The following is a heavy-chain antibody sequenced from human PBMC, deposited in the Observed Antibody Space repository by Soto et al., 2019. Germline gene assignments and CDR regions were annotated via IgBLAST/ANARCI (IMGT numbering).Heavy chain of an antibody. D-gene: IGHD2-15*01. CDR3: AKDWRGYCSGGSCKYYYYYYGMDV. V-gene: IGHV3-53*05. CDR2: IYSGGST. J-gene: IGHJ6*02. Sequence: GGSLRLSCAASGFTVSSSYMSWVRQAPGKGLEWVSVIYSGGSTFYADSVKGRFTISRDNSRNTLYLQMNSLRAEDTAVYYCAKDWRGYCSGGSCKYYYYYYGMDVWGQGTTVTVSS. CDR1: GFTVSSSY.